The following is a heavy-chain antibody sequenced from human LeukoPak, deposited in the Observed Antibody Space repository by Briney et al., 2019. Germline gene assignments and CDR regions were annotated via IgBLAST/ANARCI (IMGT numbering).Heavy chain of an antibody. CDR2: IKQDGSEK. V-gene: IGHV3-7*01. Sequence: GGSLRLSCAASGFTFSSYWMSWVRQAPGKGLEWVANIKQDGSEKYYVDSVKGRFTISRDNAKNSLYLQMNSLRAEDTAVYYCARDLNTILGVVMVLTNSQQYYFDYWGQGTLVTVSS. J-gene: IGHJ4*02. D-gene: IGHD3-3*01. CDR3: ARDLNTILGVVMVLTNSQQYYFDY. CDR1: GFTFSSYW.